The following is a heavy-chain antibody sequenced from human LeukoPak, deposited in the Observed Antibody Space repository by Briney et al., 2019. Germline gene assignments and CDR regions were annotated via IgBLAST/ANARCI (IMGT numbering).Heavy chain of an antibody. CDR1: GFTFSSYE. J-gene: IGHJ5*02. V-gene: IGHV3-48*03. Sequence: AGGSLRLSCAASGFTFSSYELNWVRQAPGKGLEWVSYISSSVSTIYYADSVKGRFTISRDNSKNTLYLQMNSLRAEDTAVYYCAKDLMRDRWFGESWGQGTLVTVSS. CDR3: AKDLMRDRWFGES. D-gene: IGHD3-10*01. CDR2: ISSSVSTI.